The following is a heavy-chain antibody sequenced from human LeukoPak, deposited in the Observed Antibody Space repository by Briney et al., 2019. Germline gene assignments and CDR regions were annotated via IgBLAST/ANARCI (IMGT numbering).Heavy chain of an antibody. CDR1: GGSISSGTYY. V-gene: IGHV4-39*07. J-gene: IGHJ6*03. D-gene: IGHD6-6*01. CDR2: IYYSGTT. Sequence: PSETLSLTCTVSGGSISSGTYYWGWVRQPAGKGLEWIGTIYYSGTTDYNPSLKSRVTISIDTSKNHFSLKLSSVTAADTAIYYCARDFSSSSTVYYYYYMDVWGKGTTVTVSS. CDR3: ARDFSSSSTVYYYYYMDV.